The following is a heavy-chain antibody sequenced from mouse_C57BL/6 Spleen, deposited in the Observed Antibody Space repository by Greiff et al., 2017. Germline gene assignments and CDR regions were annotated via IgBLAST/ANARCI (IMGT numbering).Heavy chain of an antibody. CDR3: AREGSPRRDDYAMDY. D-gene: IGHD2-12*01. V-gene: IGHV5-16*01. CDR2: INYDGSST. J-gene: IGHJ4*01. CDR1: GFTFSDYY. Sequence: EVKLMESEGGLVQPGSSMKLSCTASGFTFSDYYMAWVRQVPEKGLEWVANINYDGSSTYYLDSLKSRFIISRDTAKNILYLHMSSLKSEDTTTYDGAREGSPRRDDYAMDYWGQGTSVTVSS.